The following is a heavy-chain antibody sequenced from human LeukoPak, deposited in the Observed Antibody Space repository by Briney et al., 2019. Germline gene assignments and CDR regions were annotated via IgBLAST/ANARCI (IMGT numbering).Heavy chain of an antibody. CDR3: ARAPSEIGGYYPEYFRH. CDR1: GFTFSTYW. Sequence: GGSLRLSCAASGFTFSTYWMHWVRQAPGKGLVWVSRIKSDGSTNYADSVKGRFTISRDNAKNTVSLQMNSLRAEDTGVYYCARAPSEIGGYYPEYFRHWGQGTLVTVTS. J-gene: IGHJ1*01. CDR2: IKSDGST. D-gene: IGHD3-22*01. V-gene: IGHV3-74*01.